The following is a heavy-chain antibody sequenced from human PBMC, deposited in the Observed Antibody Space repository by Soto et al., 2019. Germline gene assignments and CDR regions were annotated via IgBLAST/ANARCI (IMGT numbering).Heavy chain of an antibody. D-gene: IGHD6-13*01. Sequence: SETLSLTCTVSGGSISSYYWSWIRQPPGKGLEWIGYIYYSGSTNYNPSLKSRVTISVDTSKNQFSLKLSSVTAADTAVYYCARFSIAAAGTGWFDPWGQGTLVTVSS. CDR3: ARFSIAAAGTGWFDP. V-gene: IGHV4-59*01. CDR1: GGSISSYY. CDR2: IYYSGST. J-gene: IGHJ5*02.